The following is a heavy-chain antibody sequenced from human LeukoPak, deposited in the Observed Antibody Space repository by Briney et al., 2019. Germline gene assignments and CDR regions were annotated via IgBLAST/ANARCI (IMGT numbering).Heavy chain of an antibody. CDR3: AKGSPSKYCSSTSCPPPHNWFDP. J-gene: IGHJ5*02. V-gene: IGHV3-23*01. D-gene: IGHD2-2*01. CDR1: GFTFSSYA. CDR2: INGSGGST. Sequence: PGGSLRLSCAASGFTFSSYAMSWVRQAPGKGLEWVSAINGSGGSTYYADSVKGRFTISRDNSKNTLYLQMNSLRAEDTAVYYCAKGSPSKYCSSTSCPPPHNWFDPWGQGTLVTVSS.